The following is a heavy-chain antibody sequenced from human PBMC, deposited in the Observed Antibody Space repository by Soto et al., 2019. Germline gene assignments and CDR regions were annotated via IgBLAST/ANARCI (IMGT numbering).Heavy chain of an antibody. CDR3: ASDVDYTPFDY. V-gene: IGHV3-30*03. CDR2: ISYDGSQE. D-gene: IGHD4-4*01. Sequence: QAQLGESGGGVVQPGRSLRLSCAASGFNFSIYAMHWVRQAPGKGLDWVAVISYDGSQEYYADSVKGRFTISRDNSMNTLYLRMDSLRADDTAIYYCASDVDYTPFDYWCQGTLVTVSS. J-gene: IGHJ4*02. CDR1: GFNFSIYA.